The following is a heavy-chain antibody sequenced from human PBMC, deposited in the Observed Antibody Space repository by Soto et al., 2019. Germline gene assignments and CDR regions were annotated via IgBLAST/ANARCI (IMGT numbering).Heavy chain of an antibody. Sequence: GGSLRLSCAAYGFTFSSYSMNWVRQVPGKGLERVLYIRSSTSTIYDANYVKCQMTISKDNAKDSLYLKTNSLRDEDTAVYHCAMEGRTTMLRETHYYDEMEVWSQGPTVTVSS. CDR3: AMEGRTTMLRETHYYDEMEV. CDR2: IRSSTSTI. V-gene: IGHV3-48*02. J-gene: IGHJ6*02. CDR1: GFTFSSYS. D-gene: IGHD3-10*01.